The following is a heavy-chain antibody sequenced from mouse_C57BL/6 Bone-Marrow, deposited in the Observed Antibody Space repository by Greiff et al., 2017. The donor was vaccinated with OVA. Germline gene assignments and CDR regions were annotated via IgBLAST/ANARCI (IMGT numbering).Heavy chain of an antibody. CDR2: INPYNGGT. CDR3: ARTDYYGSSYGWYFDV. CDR1: GYTFTDYY. D-gene: IGHD1-1*01. J-gene: IGHJ1*03. V-gene: IGHV1-19*01. Sequence: LVKPGASVKMSCKASGYTFTDYYMNWVKQSHGKSLEWIGVINPYNGGTSYNQKFKGKATLTVDKSSSTAYMELNSLTSEDSAVYYCARTDYYGSSYGWYFDVWGTGTTVTVSS.